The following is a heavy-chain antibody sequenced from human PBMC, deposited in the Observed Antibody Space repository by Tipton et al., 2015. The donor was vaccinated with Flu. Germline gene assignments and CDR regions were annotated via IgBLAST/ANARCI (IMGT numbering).Heavy chain of an antibody. CDR2: ISSNGDNT. CDR3: ARGMNSGLVDV. CDR1: GFIFSDYA. D-gene: IGHD2/OR15-2a*01. J-gene: IGHJ6*02. V-gene: IGHV3-64*02. Sequence: LRLSCAASGFIFSDYAMHWARQAPGKGLEYVSAISSNGDNTYCADSVKGRFTISRDNSKNTLYLQMGSLRADDMAVYYCARGMNSGLVDVWGQGTTVTVSS.